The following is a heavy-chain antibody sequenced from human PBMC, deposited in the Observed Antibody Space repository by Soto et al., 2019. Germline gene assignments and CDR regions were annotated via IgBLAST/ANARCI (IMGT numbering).Heavy chain of an antibody. CDR3: ARADGSNYDFWRGYYDWWFDP. D-gene: IGHD3-3*01. J-gene: IGHJ5*02. Sequence: PWETLSLTCTVSGCSISSCSYYWVWLRQPPGLGLVWIGSIYYSGSTDYNQSVKSRVTISIDTSKNQFSLKLSTVTAADTAVYYCARADGSNYDFWRGYYDWWFDPWGQGTLVTVSS. V-gene: IGHV4-39*07. CDR1: GCSISSCSYY. CDR2: IYYSGST.